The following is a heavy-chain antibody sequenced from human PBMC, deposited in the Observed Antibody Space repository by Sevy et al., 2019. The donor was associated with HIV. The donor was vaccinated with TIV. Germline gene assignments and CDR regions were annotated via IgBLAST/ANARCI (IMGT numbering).Heavy chain of an antibody. CDR1: GFTVSSNY. CDR2: IYIDGNT. V-gene: IGHV3-53*01. D-gene: IGHD3-3*01. CDR3: ARGLILEWSWYGLDV. Sequence: GGSLRLSCAASGFTVSSNYMSWVRQAPGKGLEWVSVIYIDGNTYYADSVKGRFTISRDNSKNTLYLQMNSLRAEDTSVYYCARGLILEWSWYGLDVWGQGTTVTVSS. J-gene: IGHJ6*02.